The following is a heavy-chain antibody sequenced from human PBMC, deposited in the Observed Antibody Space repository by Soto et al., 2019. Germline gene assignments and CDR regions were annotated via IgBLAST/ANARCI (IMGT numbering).Heavy chain of an antibody. CDR1: GGSISNYY. D-gene: IGHD2-2*01. CDR2: VYYTGST. V-gene: IGHV4-59*01. Sequence: PSDTLSLTCTVSGGSISNYYWSWIRQPPGKGLEYIGYVYYTGSTNYNPSLKSRVTISADTSKNQFSLKLNSVTAADTAVYYCARLGFTSWYDPFPVDYWGQGTLVTVSS. J-gene: IGHJ4*02. CDR3: ARLGFTSWYDPFPVDY.